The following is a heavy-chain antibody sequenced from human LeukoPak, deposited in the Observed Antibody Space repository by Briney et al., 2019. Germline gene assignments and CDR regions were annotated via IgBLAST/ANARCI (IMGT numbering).Heavy chain of an antibody. V-gene: IGHV4-59*06. CDR3: ARGMFGSGSYYDY. Sequence: ASETLSLTCTVSGGSISSYYWTWIRQHPGRGLEWIGYIYYSGSTYYNPSLKSRVTISVDTSENQFSLKLSSVTAADTAVYYCARGMFGSGSYYDYWGQGTLVTVSS. D-gene: IGHD3-10*01. CDR2: IYYSGST. CDR1: GGSISSYY. J-gene: IGHJ4*02.